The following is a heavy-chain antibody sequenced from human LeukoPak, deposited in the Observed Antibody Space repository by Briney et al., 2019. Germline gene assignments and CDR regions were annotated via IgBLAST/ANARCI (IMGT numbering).Heavy chain of an antibody. CDR3: AGDRRDGYTFRGYFDY. CDR1: GGSISSHY. D-gene: IGHD5-24*01. CDR2: IYYSGST. J-gene: IGHJ4*02. Sequence: SETLSLTCTVSGGSISSHYWSWIRQPPGKGLEWIGYIYYSGSTNYNPSLKSRVNISVDTSKNQFSLELSSVTAADTAVYYCAGDRRDGYTFRGYFDYWGQGTLVTVSS. V-gene: IGHV4-59*11.